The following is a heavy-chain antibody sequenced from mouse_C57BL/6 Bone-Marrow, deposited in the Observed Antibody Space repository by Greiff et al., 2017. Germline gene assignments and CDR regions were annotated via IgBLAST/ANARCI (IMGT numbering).Heavy chain of an antibody. D-gene: IGHD2-3*01. Sequence: EVQLQQSGAELVRPGASVKLSCTASGFNIKDDYIHWVKQRPEQGLEWLGWIDPEIGDTEYASKFQGKASIPSDTSSNTAYLQLSSLTSEDTAVYYCSSCDGNYFDFWGQGTPLTVAS. CDR3: SSCDGNYFDF. V-gene: IGHV14-4*01. CDR1: GFNIKDDY. CDR2: IDPEIGDT. J-gene: IGHJ2*01.